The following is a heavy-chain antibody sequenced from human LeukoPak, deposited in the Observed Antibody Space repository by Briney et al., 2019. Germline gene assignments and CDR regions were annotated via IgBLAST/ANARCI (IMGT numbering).Heavy chain of an antibody. Sequence: GGSLRLSCAASGFTFSDYYMSWIRQAPGKGLEWVSAISGSGGSTYYADSVKGRFTISRDNSKNTLYLQMNSLRAEDTAVYYCAKDPRVLRFLEWPVHYFDYWGQGTLVTVSS. CDR1: GFTFSDYY. D-gene: IGHD3-3*01. V-gene: IGHV3-23*01. CDR2: ISGSGGST. J-gene: IGHJ4*02. CDR3: AKDPRVLRFLEWPVHYFDY.